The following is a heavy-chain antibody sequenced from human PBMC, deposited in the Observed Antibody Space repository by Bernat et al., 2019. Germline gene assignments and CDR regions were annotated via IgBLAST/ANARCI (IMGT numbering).Heavy chain of an antibody. CDR3: VREWGSFYGSGTYSYYFDY. Sequence: EVQVVESGGGLVQPGGSLRLSCAASGFTFSNYGRHWVRQAPGKGLVWDSRIDTDGSRTNYAASVKGRFTISRDNSKNTLYLQMNSLSAEDTAVYYCVREWGSFYGSGTYSYYFDYWGQGTLVTVSS. CDR1: GFTFSNYG. CDR2: IDTDGSRT. D-gene: IGHD3-10*01. J-gene: IGHJ4*02. V-gene: IGHV3-74*01.